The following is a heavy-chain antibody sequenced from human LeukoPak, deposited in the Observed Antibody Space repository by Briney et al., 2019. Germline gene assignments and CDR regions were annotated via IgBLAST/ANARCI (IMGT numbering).Heavy chain of an antibody. Sequence: PGGSLRLSCAASGFTFDDYGMSWVRQAPGKGLEWVSGINWNGGSTNYADSVKGRFTISRDNAKNSLYLQMNSLRAEDTAVYYCARESTTGTTETNWFDPWGQGTLVTVSS. CDR3: ARESTTGTTETNWFDP. CDR2: INWNGGST. V-gene: IGHV3-20*04. CDR1: GFTFDDYG. D-gene: IGHD1-1*01. J-gene: IGHJ5*02.